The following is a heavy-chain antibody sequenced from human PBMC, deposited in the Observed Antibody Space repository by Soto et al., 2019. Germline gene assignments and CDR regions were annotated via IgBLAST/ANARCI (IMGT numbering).Heavy chain of an antibody. J-gene: IGHJ3*02. CDR3: ARPSGHYAFDI. CDR2: IYYSGST. CDR1: GGSISSSSYY. V-gene: IGHV4-39*01. Sequence: SETLSLTCTVSGGSISSSSYYLCWIRKPPGKGLEWIGSIYYSGSTYYNPSLKRRVTISVDTSKNQFSLKLSSVTAADTAVYYCARPSGHYAFDIWGQGTMVNVSS. D-gene: IGHD5-12*01.